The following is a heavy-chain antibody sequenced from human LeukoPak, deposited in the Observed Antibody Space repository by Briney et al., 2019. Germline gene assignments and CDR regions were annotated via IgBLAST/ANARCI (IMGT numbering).Heavy chain of an antibody. CDR3: AKPTAVATSYAFDY. CDR1: GFTFSGYG. D-gene: IGHD5-12*01. J-gene: IGHJ4*02. CDR2: ISYDGSNK. V-gene: IGHV3-30*18. Sequence: PGGSLRLSCAVSGFTFSGYGMHWVRQAPGKGLEWVAVISYDGSNKYYADSVKGRFTISRDNSKNTLYLQMNSLRAEDTAVYYCAKPTAVATSYAFDYWGQGTLVTVSS.